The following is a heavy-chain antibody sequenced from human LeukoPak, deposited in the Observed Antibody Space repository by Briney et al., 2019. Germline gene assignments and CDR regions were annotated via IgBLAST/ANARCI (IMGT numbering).Heavy chain of an antibody. CDR3: ARAPLLGIFGLDP. CDR1: GGSISSYY. J-gene: IGHJ5*02. Sequence: SETLSLTCTVSGGSISSYYWSWVRQPPGKGLEWVGYIYYSGSTNYNPSLKSRLTISVDTSKNQFSLKLSSVTAADTAVYYCARAPLLGIFGLDPWGQGTLVTVSS. V-gene: IGHV4-59*01. D-gene: IGHD3-3*01. CDR2: IYYSGST.